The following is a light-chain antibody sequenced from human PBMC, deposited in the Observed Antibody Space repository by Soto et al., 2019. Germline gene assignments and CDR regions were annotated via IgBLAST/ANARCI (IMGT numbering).Light chain of an antibody. CDR3: LLYYGGAQV. CDR2: SIS. Sequence: QTVVTQEPSLTVSPGGTVXLTCASSTGAVTSGYYPNWFQQKPGQAPRPLVYSISNKHSWTPARFTGSLLGDKAALTLSDVQPEDEAEYYCLLYYGGAQVFGGGTKLTVL. CDR1: TGAVTSGYY. V-gene: IGLV7-43*01. J-gene: IGLJ3*02.